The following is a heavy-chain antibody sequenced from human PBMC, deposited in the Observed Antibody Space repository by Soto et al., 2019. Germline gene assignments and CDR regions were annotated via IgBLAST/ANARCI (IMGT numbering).Heavy chain of an antibody. Sequence: EVQLLESGGGLVQPGGSLRLSCAASGFTFRNYVMTWVRQAPGKGLEWVSAISASGGSTYYADSVTGRFTISRDSSKNTLYLQMNSLRAEDTAVYYCAKGAVVGATTGHYFDCWGQGTLVSVSS. V-gene: IGHV3-23*01. D-gene: IGHD1-1*01. CDR2: ISASGGST. CDR1: GFTFRNYV. J-gene: IGHJ4*02. CDR3: AKGAVVGATTGHYFDC.